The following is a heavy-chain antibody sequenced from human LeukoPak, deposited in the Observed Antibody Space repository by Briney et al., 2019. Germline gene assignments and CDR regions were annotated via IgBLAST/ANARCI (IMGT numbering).Heavy chain of an antibody. J-gene: IGHJ4*02. D-gene: IGHD1-26*01. CDR2: IYHSGST. Sequence: PSGTLSLTCAVSGGSISSSNWWSWVRQPPGKGLEWIGEIYHSGSTYYNPSLKSRVTISVDTSKNQFSLKLSSVTAADTAVYYCARFNSGSYQHYFDYWGQGTLVTVSS. CDR1: GGSISSSNW. V-gene: IGHV4-4*02. CDR3: ARFNSGSYQHYFDY.